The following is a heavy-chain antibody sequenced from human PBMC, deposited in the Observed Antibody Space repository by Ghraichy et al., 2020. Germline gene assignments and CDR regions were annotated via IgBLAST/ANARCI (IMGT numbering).Heavy chain of an antibody. D-gene: IGHD3-22*01. CDR2: INAGNGNT. Sequence: ASVKVSCKASGYTLTSYAIHWVRQAPGQRLEWMGWINAGNGNTKYSQKFQGRVTITRDTSASTAYMELSSLRSEDTAVYYCARDRIGVVISNWFDPWGQGTLVTVSS. V-gene: IGHV1-3*01. J-gene: IGHJ5*02. CDR1: GYTLTSYA. CDR3: ARDRIGVVISNWFDP.